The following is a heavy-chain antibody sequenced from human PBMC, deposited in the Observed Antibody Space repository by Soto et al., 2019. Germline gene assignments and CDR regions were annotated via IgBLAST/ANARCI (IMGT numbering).Heavy chain of an antibody. CDR2: ISVYNGDT. J-gene: IGHJ4*02. CDR3: ARESFDYASSFDD. D-gene: IGHD4-17*01. Sequence: GASVKVSCKASGYTFISHGITWVRQAPGQGLEWVGWISVYNGDTNYAQKLQGRVTMTTDTSTSTAYLELTSLRSDDTAIYYCARESFDYASSFDDRGPGTLVTVSS. V-gene: IGHV1-18*01. CDR1: GYTFISHG.